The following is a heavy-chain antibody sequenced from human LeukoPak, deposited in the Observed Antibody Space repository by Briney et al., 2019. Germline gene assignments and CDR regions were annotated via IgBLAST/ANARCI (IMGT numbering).Heavy chain of an antibody. CDR2: IIPIFGTA. CDR3: ARENGREEQWPQRGAFDI. J-gene: IGHJ3*02. CDR1: GGTFSSYA. Sequence: ASVKVSCKASGGTFSSYAISWVRQAPGQGLEWMGGIIPIFGTANNAQKFQGRVTITADESTSTAYMELSSLRSEDTAVYYCARENGREEQWPQRGAFDIWGQGTIVTVSS. V-gene: IGHV1-69*13. D-gene: IGHD6-19*01.